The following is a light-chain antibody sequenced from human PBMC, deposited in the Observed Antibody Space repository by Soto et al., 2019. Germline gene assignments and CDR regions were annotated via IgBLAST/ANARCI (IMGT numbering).Light chain of an antibody. V-gene: IGKV3-15*01. J-gene: IGKJ1*01. CDR2: DTS. Sequence: EIVLTKSPANLSVSPGERVTLSCMASQSVSSSLAWYQQRPGQAPRLLIYDTSTRAAGISARFSGSGSGTEFTLTISSLHSEDFAVYYCQQYIDWPPWTFGQGTAVAIK. CDR3: QQYIDWPPWT. CDR1: QSVSSS.